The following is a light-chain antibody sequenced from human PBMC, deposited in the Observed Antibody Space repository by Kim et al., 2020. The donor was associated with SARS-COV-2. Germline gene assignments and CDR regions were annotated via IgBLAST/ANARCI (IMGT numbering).Light chain of an antibody. CDR3: QVWDSTSDHPWV. V-gene: IGLV3-21*04. Sequence: SYELTQPPSVSVAPGQTVIIPCGGEDIGSQSVHWCQQKPGQAPVLVIQNDSDRPSGISERFSGSNSGNTATLAISRVEADDEADYFCQVWDSTSDHPWVFGGGTQLTVL. CDR2: NDS. J-gene: IGLJ3*02. CDR1: DIGSQS.